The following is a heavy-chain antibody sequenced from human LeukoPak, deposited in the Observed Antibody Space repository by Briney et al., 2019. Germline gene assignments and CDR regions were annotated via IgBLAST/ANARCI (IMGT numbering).Heavy chain of an antibody. V-gene: IGHV4-39*07. CDR2: IYYSGST. Sequence: SETLSLTCTVSGGSISSSSYYWGWIRQPPGKGLEWIGSIYYSGSTYYNPSLKSRVTISVDTSKNQFSLKLSSVTAADTAVYYCARDQGGGSSLFHVWGQGTTVTVSS. D-gene: IGHD6-13*01. J-gene: IGHJ6*02. CDR1: GGSISSSSYY. CDR3: ARDQGGGSSLFHV.